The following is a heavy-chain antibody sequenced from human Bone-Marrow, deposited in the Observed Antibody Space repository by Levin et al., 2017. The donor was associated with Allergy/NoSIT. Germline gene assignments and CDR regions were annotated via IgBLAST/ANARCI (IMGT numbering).Heavy chain of an antibody. CDR2: IHHSGNT. CDR1: GVSVNTAGYS. Sequence: SETLSLTCTVSGVSVNTAGYSWSWFRQPPGKGLEWIAYIHHSGNTYYNPSLRSRVIISADRSKNHFSLKLRSVTAADTAVYYCARVTDSGVCYSGCDYFDYWGLGTLVTVSS. V-gene: IGHV4-30-2*01. J-gene: IGHJ4*02. D-gene: IGHD2-21*01. CDR3: ARVTDSGVCYSGCDYFDY.